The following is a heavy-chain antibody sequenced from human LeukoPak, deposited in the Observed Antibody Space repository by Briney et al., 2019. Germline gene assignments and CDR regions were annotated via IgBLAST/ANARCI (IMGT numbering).Heavy chain of an antibody. Sequence: ASVKVSCKASGYTFTSYDINWVRQATGQGLEWMGWMNPNSGNTGYAQKFQGRVTMTRNTSISTAYMELSSLRSEDTAVYYCAWDYGDYVVGPLRYWGQGTLVTVSS. CDR1: GYTFTSYD. V-gene: IGHV1-8*01. D-gene: IGHD4-17*01. CDR3: AWDYGDYVVGPLRY. J-gene: IGHJ4*02. CDR2: MNPNSGNT.